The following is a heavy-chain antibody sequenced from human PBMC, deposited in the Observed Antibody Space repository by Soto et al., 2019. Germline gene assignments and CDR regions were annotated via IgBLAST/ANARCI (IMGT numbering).Heavy chain of an antibody. D-gene: IGHD1-1*01. CDR1: GYTFKHYG. CDR3: ARDFWNDLNVFRACFDH. V-gene: IGHV1-18*01. CDR2: ISAYNGNT. J-gene: IGHJ4*02. Sequence: VASVPVSCKDSGYTFKHYGSSWVRQAAGQGIEWMGWISAYNGNTNYAQRFQGRVTMTTDTSTNTASLELRSLRYDDTALYYCARDFWNDLNVFRACFDHWRQGT.